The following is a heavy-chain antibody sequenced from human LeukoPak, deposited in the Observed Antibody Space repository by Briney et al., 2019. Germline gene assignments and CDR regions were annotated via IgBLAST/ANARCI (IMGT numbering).Heavy chain of an antibody. CDR3: ATEGPIAAAGAFDY. CDR2: FDPEDGET. CDR1: GYTLTELS. D-gene: IGHD6-13*01. Sequence: ASVKVSCKVSGYTLTELSMHWVRQAPGKGLEWMGGFDPEDGETIYAQKFQGRVTMTEDTSTDTAYMELSSLRSEDTAVYYCATEGPIAAAGAFDYWAREPWSPSPQ. V-gene: IGHV1-24*01. J-gene: IGHJ4*02.